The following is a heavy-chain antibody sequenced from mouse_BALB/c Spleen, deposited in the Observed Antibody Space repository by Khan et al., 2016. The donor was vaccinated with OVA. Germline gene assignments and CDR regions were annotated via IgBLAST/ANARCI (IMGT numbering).Heavy chain of an antibody. D-gene: IGHD4-1*01. CDR1: GFTFSSYS. CDR2: ISSGGDYT. V-gene: IGHV5-6*01. CDR3: ASHLTGSFAY. Sequence: EVQGVESGGDLVKPGGSLKLSCAASGFTFSSYSMSWVRQTPDKRLEWVATISSGGDYTYHPDSVKGRFTISRDNAKNTLYLQMSSLKSEDTAMCYGASHLTGSFAYWGQGTLVTVSA. J-gene: IGHJ3*01.